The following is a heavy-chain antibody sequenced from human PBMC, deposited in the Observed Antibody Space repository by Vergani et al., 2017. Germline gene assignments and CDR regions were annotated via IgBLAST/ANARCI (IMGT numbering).Heavy chain of an antibody. CDR3: AIVTEYYDSSGYYLDY. V-gene: IGHV1-24*01. CDR1: GYSLTELT. J-gene: IGHJ4*02. CDR2: FDPEHGEV. D-gene: IGHD3-22*01. Sequence: QVQLVQSGSEVRKPGASVKVSCQVSGYSLTELTIHWVRQVPGKGLEWMGGFDPEHGEVTFAHHIQGRVTMTEDRSTDTAYMELSSLRPEDTALYYCAIVTEYYDSSGYYLDYWGQGTLVTVSS.